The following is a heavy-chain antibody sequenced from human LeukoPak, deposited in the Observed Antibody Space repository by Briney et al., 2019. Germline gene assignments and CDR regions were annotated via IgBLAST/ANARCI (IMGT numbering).Heavy chain of an antibody. V-gene: IGHV1-18*01. D-gene: IGHD6-19*01. J-gene: IGHJ2*01. CDR2: ISAYNGNT. CDR1: GYTFTSYG. Sequence: GASVKVSCKASGYTFTSYGISWVRQAPGRGLEWMGWISAYNGNTNYAQKLQGRVTMTTDTSTSTAYMELRSLRSDDTAVYYCARVGYSSGWYIRWYFDLWGRGTLVTVSS. CDR3: ARVGYSSGWYIRWYFDL.